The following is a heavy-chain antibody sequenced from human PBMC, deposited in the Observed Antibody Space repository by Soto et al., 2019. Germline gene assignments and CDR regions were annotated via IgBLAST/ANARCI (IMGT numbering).Heavy chain of an antibody. V-gene: IGHV4-31*03. CDR2: IFNSGTT. CDR3: ALALGPTTGLDY. J-gene: IGHJ4*02. Sequence: QVQLQESGPGLVKPSQTLSLTCSVSGASTVSHYHWTWIRQPPGKGVGRMGYIFNSGTTFYNPSLTSRLSISMDTSGNHFSLELRSVTAADTAVYYCALALGPTTGLDYWGQGTLVTVSS. CDR1: GASTVSHYH. D-gene: IGHD1-26*01.